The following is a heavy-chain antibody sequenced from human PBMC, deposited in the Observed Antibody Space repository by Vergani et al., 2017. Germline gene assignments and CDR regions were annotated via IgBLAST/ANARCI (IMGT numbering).Heavy chain of an antibody. V-gene: IGHV4-4*02. CDR3: ARVGMLSVAGTFDY. CDR2: IYHSGST. J-gene: IGHJ4*02. D-gene: IGHD6-19*01. CDR1: GGSISSSNW. Sequence: QVQLQQWGAGLLKPSETLSLTCAVSGGSISSSNWWSWVRQPPGKGLEWIGEIYHSGSTNYNPSLKSRVTISVDKSKNQFSLKLSSVTAADTAVYYCARVGMLSVAGTFDYWGQGTLVTVSS.